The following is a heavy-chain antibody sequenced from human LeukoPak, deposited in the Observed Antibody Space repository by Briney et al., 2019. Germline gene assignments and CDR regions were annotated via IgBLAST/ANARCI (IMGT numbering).Heavy chain of an antibody. CDR2: IYYSGST. CDR1: GGSISSYY. Sequence: SETLSLTCTVSGGSISSYYWSWIRRPPGKGLEWIGYIYYSGSTNYNPSLKSRVTISVDTSKNQFSLKLSSVTAADTAVYYCARHHYGDYGMGFDYWGQGTLVTVSS. J-gene: IGHJ4*02. D-gene: IGHD4-17*01. V-gene: IGHV4-59*08. CDR3: ARHHYGDYGMGFDY.